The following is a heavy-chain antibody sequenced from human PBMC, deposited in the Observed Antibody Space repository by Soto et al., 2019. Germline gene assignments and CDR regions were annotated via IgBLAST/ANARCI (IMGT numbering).Heavy chain of an antibody. CDR3: ARGRMRIFGVVPYYYGMDV. CDR2: INHSGST. CDR1: GGSFSGYY. J-gene: IGHJ6*02. D-gene: IGHD3-3*01. Sequence: QVQLQQWGAGLLKPSETLSLTCAVYGGSFSGYYWSWIRQPPGKGLEWIGEINHSGSTNYNPSLKSRVTISVDTDKNQFSLKLSSVTAADTAVYYCARGRMRIFGVVPYYYGMDVLGQGTTVTVSS. V-gene: IGHV4-34*01.